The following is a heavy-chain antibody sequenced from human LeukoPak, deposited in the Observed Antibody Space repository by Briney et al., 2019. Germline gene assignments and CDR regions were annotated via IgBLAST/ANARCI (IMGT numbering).Heavy chain of an antibody. D-gene: IGHD2-15*01. V-gene: IGHV1-24*01. J-gene: IGHJ4*02. CDR2: FDPEDGET. CDR3: ARVLDCSGGSCYAQRAGLDY. Sequence: ASVKVSCKVSGYTLTELSMHWVRQAPGKGLEWMGGFDPEDGETIYAQEFQGRVTMTRDTSTSTVYMELSSLRSEDTAVYYCARVLDCSGGSCYAQRAGLDYWGQGTLVTVSS. CDR1: GYTLTELS.